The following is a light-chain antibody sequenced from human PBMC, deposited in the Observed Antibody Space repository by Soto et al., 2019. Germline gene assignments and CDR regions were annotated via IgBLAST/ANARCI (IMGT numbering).Light chain of an antibody. CDR3: CSYSDTYTYV. CDR2: GVS. J-gene: IGLJ1*01. CDR1: SSDVGGYDY. Sequence: QSVLTQPRSVSESPGQSVTISCTGTSSDVGGYDYLSWYQQHPGKAPKLLIYGVSERPSGVPDRFSGSKSGSTASLTISGLQAEDEADYYCCSYSDTYTYVFGTGTKVT. V-gene: IGLV2-11*01.